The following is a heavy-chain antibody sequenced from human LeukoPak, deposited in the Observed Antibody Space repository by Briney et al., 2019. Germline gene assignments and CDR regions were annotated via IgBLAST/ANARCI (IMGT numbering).Heavy chain of an antibody. V-gene: IGHV1-46*01. Sequence: GASVTVSCRASGYTFTSYYMHWVRQAPGQGLEWMGLINPSGGRTTYAQKFQGRVTMTRDTSTSTVYMELSSLRSEDTAVYYCARDGDTAMATGPYFDYWGQGTLVTVSS. D-gene: IGHD5-18*01. CDR1: GYTFTSYY. J-gene: IGHJ4*02. CDR3: ARDGDTAMATGPYFDY. CDR2: INPSGGRT.